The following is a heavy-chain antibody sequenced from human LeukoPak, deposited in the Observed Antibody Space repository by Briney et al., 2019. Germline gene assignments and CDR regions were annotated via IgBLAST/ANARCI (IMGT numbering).Heavy chain of an antibody. Sequence: GGSLGLSCAASGFTFSIFWMSWVRQAPGKGLEWVANIKQDGSAKYYVDSVKGRFTIPRDNARNSLYLEMNNLRAEDTAIYYCATSYDSSGNNWGQGTLVTVSS. CDR3: ATSYDSSGNN. CDR2: IKQDGSAK. J-gene: IGHJ4*02. CDR1: GFTFSIFW. V-gene: IGHV3-7*01. D-gene: IGHD3-22*01.